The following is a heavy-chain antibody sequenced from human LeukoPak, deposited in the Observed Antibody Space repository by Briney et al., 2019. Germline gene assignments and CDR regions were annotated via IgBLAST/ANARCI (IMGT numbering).Heavy chain of an antibody. Sequence: GGSLRLSCAASGFTFSDYYMSWIRQAPGKGLEWVSYISSSGSTIYYADSVMGRFTISRDNAKNSLYLQMNSLRAEDTAVYYCARDSDIDYYYYMDVWGKGTTVTVSS. D-gene: IGHD2-15*01. V-gene: IGHV3-11*04. CDR1: GFTFSDYY. CDR3: ARDSDIDYYYYMDV. J-gene: IGHJ6*03. CDR2: ISSSGSTI.